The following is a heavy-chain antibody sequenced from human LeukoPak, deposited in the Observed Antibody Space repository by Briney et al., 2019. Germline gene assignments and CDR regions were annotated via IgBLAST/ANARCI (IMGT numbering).Heavy chain of an antibody. D-gene: IGHD3-22*01. V-gene: IGHV3-23*01. Sequence: GGSLRLSCAASGFTFSSYAMSWVHQAPGKGLGWVSAISGSGGSTYYADSVKGRFTISRDNSKNTLYLQMNSLRAEDTAVYYCAKDKSVITTFDYWGQGTLVTVSS. J-gene: IGHJ4*02. CDR1: GFTFSSYA. CDR3: AKDKSVITTFDY. CDR2: ISGSGGST.